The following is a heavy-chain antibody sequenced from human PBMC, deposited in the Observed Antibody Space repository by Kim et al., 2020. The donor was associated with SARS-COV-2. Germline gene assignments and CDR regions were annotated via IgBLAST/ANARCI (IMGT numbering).Heavy chain of an antibody. J-gene: IGHJ4*02. CDR1: GFIFSNYA. D-gene: IGHD3-10*01. V-gene: IGHV3-23*01. CDR2: ISGGGGST. Sequence: GGSLRLSCAASGFIFSNYAMIWVRQAPGKGLEWVSAISGGGGSTYYADSVKGRFTISRDNSKNTLYVQLNSLRAEDTAVYYCAKERAVDMVRGVIGHWGQGTLVTVSS. CDR3: AKERAVDMVRGVIGH.